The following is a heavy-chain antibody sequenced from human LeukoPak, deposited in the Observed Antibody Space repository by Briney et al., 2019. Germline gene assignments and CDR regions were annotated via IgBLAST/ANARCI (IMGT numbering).Heavy chain of an antibody. CDR1: GYTFTNYY. D-gene: IGHD3-3*01. CDR3: ARDHGDDAFDI. CDR2: INSNCGGT. Sequence: GASVKVSFKSSGYTFTNYYIHWVRQAPGQGLEWMGWINSNCGGTNYAQKFQGRVTMTRDTSISTAYMELRSVRSDGTAVYYCARDHGDDAFDIWGPGTMVTVSS. V-gene: IGHV1-2*02. J-gene: IGHJ3*02.